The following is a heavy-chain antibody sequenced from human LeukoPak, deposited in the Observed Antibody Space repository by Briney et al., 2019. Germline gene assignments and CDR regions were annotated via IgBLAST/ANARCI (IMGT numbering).Heavy chain of an antibody. V-gene: IGHV4-59*08. Sequence: SETLSLTCTVSGGSISSYYWSWIRQPPGKGLEWIGHIYYSGSTNYNPSLKSRVTISVDTSKNQFSLKLSSVTAADTAVYYCARHRRTPKNWFDPWGQGTLVTVSS. J-gene: IGHJ5*02. CDR2: IYYSGST. CDR1: GGSISSYY. CDR3: ARHRRTPKNWFDP.